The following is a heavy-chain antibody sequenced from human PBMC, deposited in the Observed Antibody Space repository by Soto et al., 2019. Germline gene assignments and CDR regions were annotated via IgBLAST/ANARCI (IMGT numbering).Heavy chain of an antibody. J-gene: IGHJ5*02. CDR2: LYYGGSTEFGGTT. Sequence: QLQLQESGPGLVKSSETLSLTCIVSGGSISSITYYWGWIRQPPGKGLEWIGRLYYGGSTEFGGTTLYNPSLKSRVTISVDTSKNQFSLRLSAVTAADTAVYSCAGGAVTAGGPNWFDPWGQRTLVSVAS. V-gene: IGHV4-39*01. CDR3: AGGAVTAGGPNWFDP. D-gene: IGHD6-13*01. CDR1: GGSISSITYY.